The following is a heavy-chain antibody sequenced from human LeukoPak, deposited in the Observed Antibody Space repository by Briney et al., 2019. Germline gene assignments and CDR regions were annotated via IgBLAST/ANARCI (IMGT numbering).Heavy chain of an antibody. CDR2: INHSGST. Sequence: PSETLSLTCAVYGGSFSGYYWGWIRQPPGKGLEWIGEINHSGSTNYNPSLKSRVTISVDTSKNQFSLKLSSVTAADTAVYYCARAEQLVDYWGQGTLVTVSS. D-gene: IGHD6-6*01. J-gene: IGHJ4*02. CDR3: ARAEQLVDY. CDR1: GGSFSGYY. V-gene: IGHV4-34*01.